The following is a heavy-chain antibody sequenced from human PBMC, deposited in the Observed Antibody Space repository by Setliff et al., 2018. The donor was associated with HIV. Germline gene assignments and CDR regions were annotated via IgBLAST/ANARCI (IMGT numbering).Heavy chain of an antibody. V-gene: IGHV3-74*01. Sequence: GSLRLSCAASGFTFSSYWMHWVRQAPGKGLVWVSRINSDGSSTSYADSVKGRFTISRDNAKNTLYLQMNSLRAEDTAVYYCAREAYRLPWIDNWGQGTLVTVSS. CDR3: AREAYRLPWIDN. J-gene: IGHJ4*02. CDR2: INSDGSST. D-gene: IGHD1-1*01. CDR1: GFTFSSYW.